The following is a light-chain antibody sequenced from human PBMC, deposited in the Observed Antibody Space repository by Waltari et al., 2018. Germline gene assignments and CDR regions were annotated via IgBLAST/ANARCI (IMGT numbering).Light chain of an antibody. CDR1: QAIGSS. CDR3: QNYGSDPVYT. Sequence: DIQLTQSPSSLSASLGDRVTISCRATQAIGSSLVWYQQRPGEVLGLLIFAASTLQSGVSSRFSGSGSGTDFTLTISSLQPEDVGTYFCQNYGSDPVYTFGQGTRL. CDR2: AAS. V-gene: IGKV1-27*01. J-gene: IGKJ2*01.